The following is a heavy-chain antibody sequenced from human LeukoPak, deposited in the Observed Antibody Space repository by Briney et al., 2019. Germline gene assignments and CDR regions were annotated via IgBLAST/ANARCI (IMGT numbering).Heavy chain of an antibody. Sequence: GASVKVSCKASGGTFSSYAISWVRQAPGQGLEWMGRIIPIFGTANYAQKFQGRVTITADKSTSTAYMELSSLRSEDTAVYYCARMYSSSIFGWFDPWGQGTLVTVSS. V-gene: IGHV1-69*06. CDR3: ARMYSSSIFGWFDP. CDR1: GGTFSSYA. J-gene: IGHJ5*02. CDR2: IIPIFGTA. D-gene: IGHD6-6*01.